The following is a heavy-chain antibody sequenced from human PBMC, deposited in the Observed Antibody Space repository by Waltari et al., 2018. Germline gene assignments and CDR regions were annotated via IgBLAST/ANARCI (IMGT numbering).Heavy chain of an antibody. CDR2: IKQDGSEK. Sequence: EVQLVESGGGLVQPGGSLRLSCAASGFTFSSYWMSWVRQAPGKGLEWVANIKQDGSEKDYVDSVKGRFTISRDNAKNSLYLQMNSLRAEDTAVYYCAAPFTTGTTAPFDYWGQGTLVTVSS. CDR1: GFTFSSYW. J-gene: IGHJ4*02. V-gene: IGHV3-7*01. CDR3: AAPFTTGTTAPFDY. D-gene: IGHD1-1*01.